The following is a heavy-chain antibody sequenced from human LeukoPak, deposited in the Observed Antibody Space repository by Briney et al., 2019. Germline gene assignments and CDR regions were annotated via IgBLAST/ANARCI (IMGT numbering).Heavy chain of an antibody. CDR1: GDSITSYY. D-gene: IGHD1-26*01. CDR3: ASSNTGSYNDAFDI. V-gene: IGHV4-59*01. CDR2: IYYSGST. J-gene: IGHJ3*02. Sequence: SSETLSLTCTVSGDSITSYYWSWVRQPPGKGLEWIGYIYYSGSTKYNPSLKIRVSISVDTSKNQFSLKLNSVTAADTAVYYCASSNTGSYNDAFDIWGQGTMVTVSS.